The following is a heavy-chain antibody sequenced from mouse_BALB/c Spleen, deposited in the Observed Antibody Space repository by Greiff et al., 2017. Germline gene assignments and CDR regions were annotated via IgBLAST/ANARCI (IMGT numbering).Heavy chain of an antibody. CDR1: GYSFTGYF. Sequence: EVKLMESGPELVKPGASVKISCKASGYSFTGYFMNWVMQSHGKSLEWIGRINPYNGDTFYNQKFKGKATLTVDKSSSTAHMELRSLASEDSAVYYCARGENYYGFDYWGQGTTLTVSS. CDR2: INPYNGDT. J-gene: IGHJ2*01. D-gene: IGHD1-1*01. V-gene: IGHV1-20*02. CDR3: ARGENYYGFDY.